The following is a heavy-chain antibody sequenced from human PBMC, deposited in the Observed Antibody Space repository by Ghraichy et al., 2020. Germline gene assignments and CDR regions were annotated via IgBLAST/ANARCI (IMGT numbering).Heavy chain of an antibody. CDR1: GFSFSSYA. D-gene: IGHD1-7*01. CDR2: ITGGSGSI. V-gene: IGHV3-23*01. J-gene: IGHJ4*02. Sequence: GSLRLSCAASGFSFSSYAMSWVRQAPGKGLEWVSTITGGSGSIYYADSVKGRFTISRDNSKNTLYLQMSSLRAEDTAVYYCTKLRVELQRVDYWGQGILGTVSS. CDR3: TKLRVELQRVDY.